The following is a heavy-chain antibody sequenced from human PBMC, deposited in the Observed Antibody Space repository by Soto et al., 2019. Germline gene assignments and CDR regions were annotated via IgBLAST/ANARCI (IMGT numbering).Heavy chain of an antibody. CDR2: IRYDGTNE. Sequence: PGGSLRLSCEASGFTFSNYDMHWVRQAPGKGLEWVAVIRYDGTNEYYADSVKGRFTISRDNSKNTLYLQMNSLRAEDTAVYYCARVGGSGTTYYNYGLDVWGQGTTVTVSS. D-gene: IGHD3-10*01. CDR1: GFTFSNYD. CDR3: ARVGGSGTTYYNYGLDV. V-gene: IGHV3-33*01. J-gene: IGHJ6*02.